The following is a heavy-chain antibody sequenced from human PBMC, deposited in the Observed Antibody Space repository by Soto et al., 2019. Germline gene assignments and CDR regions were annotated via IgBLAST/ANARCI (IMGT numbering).Heavy chain of an antibody. CDR3: ARGGRYGGYYSYYYGMDV. CDR1: GGSFSGYY. D-gene: IGHD4-17*01. J-gene: IGHJ6*02. CDR2: INPSGST. Sequence: ASETLSLTRAVYGGSFSGYYWSWIRQPPGKGVVVIGEINPSGSTNFHPALKSRVTIPVDTSKNQFSLKLSFVAAADTAVFYFARGGRYGGYYSYYYGMDVWGQGTTVTVSS. V-gene: IGHV4-34*01.